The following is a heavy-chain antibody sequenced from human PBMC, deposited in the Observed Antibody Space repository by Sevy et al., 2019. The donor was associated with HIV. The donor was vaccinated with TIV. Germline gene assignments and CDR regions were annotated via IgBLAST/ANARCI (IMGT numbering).Heavy chain of an antibody. J-gene: IGHJ4*02. CDR2: ISGSGGST. D-gene: IGHD3-22*01. V-gene: IGHV3-23*01. Sequence: GGSLRLSCAASGFTFSSYAMSWVRQAPGKGLEWVSAISGSGGSTYYADSVKGRFTISRDNSKNTLYLQMNSLRAEDTAVYYCAKDLSRVVIHYYFDYWGQGTLVTVSS. CDR1: GFTFSSYA. CDR3: AKDLSRVVIHYYFDY.